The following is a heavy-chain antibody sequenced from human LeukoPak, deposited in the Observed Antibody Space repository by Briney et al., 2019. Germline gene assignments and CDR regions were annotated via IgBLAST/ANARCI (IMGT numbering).Heavy chain of an antibody. CDR1: GFTFNSHA. J-gene: IGHJ4*02. CDR3: AKVGDFYGDYVGYFDY. D-gene: IGHD4-17*01. Sequence: RGSLRLSCAASGFTFNSHAMSWVRQAPGKGLEWVSAISGSGGSTYYADSVKGRFTISRDNSKNTLYLQMNSLRAEDTAVYYCAKVGDFYGDYVGYFDYWGQGTLVTVSS. CDR2: ISGSGGST. V-gene: IGHV3-23*01.